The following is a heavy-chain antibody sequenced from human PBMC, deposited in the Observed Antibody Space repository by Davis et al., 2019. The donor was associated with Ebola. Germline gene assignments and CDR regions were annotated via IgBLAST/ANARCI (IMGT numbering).Heavy chain of an antibody. D-gene: IGHD3-9*01. CDR1: GGSISSRNW. CDR2: IYHSGPT. V-gene: IGHV4-4*02. CDR3: ARGLGHDPLTGLYYYYAFDL. J-gene: IGHJ6*04. Sequence: SETLSLTCAVSGGSISSRNWWSWVRQPPGQGLEWIGEIYHSGPTNYNPSLKGRVTISMDKSENQFSLKLTSVTAADTAVYYCARGLGHDPLTGLYYYYAFDLWGKGTTVTVSS.